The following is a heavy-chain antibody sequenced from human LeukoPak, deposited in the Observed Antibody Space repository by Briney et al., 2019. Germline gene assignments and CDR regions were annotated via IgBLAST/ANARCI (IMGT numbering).Heavy chain of an antibody. V-gene: IGHV6-1*01. CDR3: TGEPEQQLIRAWFDP. D-gene: IGHD6-13*01. Sequence: SQTLSLTCVISGDSASSNIAAWNSIRQSPSRGLEWLGRTYYRRSKWFHDYAVSVKSRITIKPDTSKNQFSLQVNSVTPEDTDVYYCTGEPEQQLIRAWFDPWGQGTLVTVSS. CDR2: TYYRRSKWFH. J-gene: IGHJ5*02. CDR1: GDSASSNIAA.